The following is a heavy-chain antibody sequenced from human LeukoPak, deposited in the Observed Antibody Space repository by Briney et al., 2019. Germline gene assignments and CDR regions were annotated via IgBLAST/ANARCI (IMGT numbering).Heavy chain of an antibody. CDR2: ISGSGSST. J-gene: IGHJ4*02. CDR3: ARAYYYDSSGYYPNGY. V-gene: IGHV3-23*01. D-gene: IGHD3-22*01. Sequence: GGSLRLSCAASGFTFSSYAMSWVRQAPGKGLEWVSAISGSGSSTYYADSVKGRFTISRDNAKNSLYLQMNSLRAEDTAVYYCARAYYYDSSGYYPNGYWGQGTLVTVSS. CDR1: GFTFSSYA.